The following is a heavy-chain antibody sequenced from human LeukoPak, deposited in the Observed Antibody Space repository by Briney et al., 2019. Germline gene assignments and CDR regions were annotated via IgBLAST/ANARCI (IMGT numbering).Heavy chain of an antibody. CDR1: GFTFSSYW. V-gene: IGHV3-7*01. D-gene: IGHD4-17*01. Sequence: PGGSLRLSCAASGFTFSSYWMSWVRQAPGKGLEWVANIKQDGSEKYYVDSVKGRFTISRDNAKNSLYLQMNSLRAEDTAVYYCARPPDVTTLAFDYWGQGTLVTVSS. CDR3: ARPPDVTTLAFDY. CDR2: IKQDGSEK. J-gene: IGHJ4*02.